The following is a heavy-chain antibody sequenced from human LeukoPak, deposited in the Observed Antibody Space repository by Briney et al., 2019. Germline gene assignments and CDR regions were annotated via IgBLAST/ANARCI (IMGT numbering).Heavy chain of an antibody. CDR2: IYPGDSDT. Sequence: GESLKISCQGSGYTFTSYWIGWVRQLPGKGLEWMGIIYPGDSDTRYSPSFQGQVTISADKSISTAYLQWSSLKASDTAMYYCARIPGYSSGWYHFDCWGQGTLVTVSS. J-gene: IGHJ4*02. D-gene: IGHD6-19*01. V-gene: IGHV5-51*01. CDR1: GYTFTSYW. CDR3: ARIPGYSSGWYHFDC.